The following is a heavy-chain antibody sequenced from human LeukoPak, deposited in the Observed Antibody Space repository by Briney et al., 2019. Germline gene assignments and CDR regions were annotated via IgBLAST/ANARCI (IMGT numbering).Heavy chain of an antibody. Sequence: GGSLRLSCAASGFTFSSYAMHWVRQAPGKGLEYVSAISSNGGSTYCANSVKGRFTISRDNSKNTLYLQMGSLRAEDMAVYYCARTPGDGELDYWGQGTLVTVSS. CDR1: GFTFSSYA. D-gene: IGHD4-17*01. J-gene: IGHJ4*02. CDR2: ISSNGGST. V-gene: IGHV3-64*01. CDR3: ARTPGDGELDY.